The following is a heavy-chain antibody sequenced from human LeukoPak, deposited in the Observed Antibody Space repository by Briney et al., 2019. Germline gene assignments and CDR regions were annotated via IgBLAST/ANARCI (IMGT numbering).Heavy chain of an antibody. V-gene: IGHV3-53*01. J-gene: IGHJ6*03. D-gene: IGHD5-18*01. CDR3: ARGRAGCGYRYVIYYYYYMDV. CDR2: IYRGDST. CDR1: GFSVSSNY. Sequence: GGSLRLSCAASGFSVSSNYMSWVRQAPGKGLEWVSSIYRGDSTYYADSVKGRFTISRDISKNTVYLQMNSLRAEDTAVYYCARGRAGCGYRYVIYYYYYMDVWGKGTTVTVSS.